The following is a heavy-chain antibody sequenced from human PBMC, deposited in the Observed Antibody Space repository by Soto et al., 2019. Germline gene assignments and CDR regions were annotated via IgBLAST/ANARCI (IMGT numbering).Heavy chain of an antibody. J-gene: IGHJ4*02. V-gene: IGHV1-69*02. CDR2: VNPIVSMS. D-gene: IGHD3-10*01. CDR1: GDTFSFYT. CDR3: AASYGSGYRAFDY. Sequence: QVQLVQSGAEVRKPGSSVKVSCKASGDTFSFYTINWVRQAPGLGLEWMGRVNPIVSMSNYAQKFQSRVTITADKSTNTAYMQLSSLRSEETAIYYCAASYGSGYRAFDYWGQGALVTVSS.